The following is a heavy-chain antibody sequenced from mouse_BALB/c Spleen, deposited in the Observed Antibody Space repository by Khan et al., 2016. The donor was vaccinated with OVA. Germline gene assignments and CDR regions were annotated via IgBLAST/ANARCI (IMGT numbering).Heavy chain of an antibody. J-gene: IGHJ4*01. Sequence: VQLQESGPGPVAPSQSLSITCTVSGFSLTSYGVNWVRKPPGKGLEWRGVIWGDGRKNYHSALISRLSISKDNSKSQVFLKLNSLQTDDTATYYCAKWDNSYYAMDYWGQGTSVTVSS. CDR3: AKWDNSYYAMDY. D-gene: IGHD1-3*01. V-gene: IGHV2-3*01. CDR1: GFSLTSYG. CDR2: IWGDGRK.